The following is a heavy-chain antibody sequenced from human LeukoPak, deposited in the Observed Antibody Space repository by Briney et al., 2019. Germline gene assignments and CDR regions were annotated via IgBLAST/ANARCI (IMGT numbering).Heavy chain of an antibody. J-gene: IGHJ4*02. CDR3: PREEYCTNGVCYTLDY. CDR1: GYTFPSYG. D-gene: IGHD2-8*01. CDR2: ISAYNGNT. Sequence: ASVKVSCKASGYTFPSYGISWVRQAPGQGLEWLGWISAYNGNTNYAQKLQGRVTMTTDTSTSTAYMELRSLRSDDTAVYYCPREEYCTNGVCYTLDYWGQGTLVTVSS. V-gene: IGHV1-18*01.